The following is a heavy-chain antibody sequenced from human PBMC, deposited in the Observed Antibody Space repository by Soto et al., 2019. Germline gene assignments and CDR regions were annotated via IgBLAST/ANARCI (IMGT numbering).Heavy chain of an antibody. V-gene: IGHV1-18*01. CDR1: GYTFTSYG. CDR2: ISAYNGNT. J-gene: IGHJ4*02. D-gene: IGHD3-9*01. Sequence: QVQLMQSGAEVKKPGASVKVSCKASGYTFTSYGISWVRQAPGQGLEWMGWISAYNGNTNYAQKLQGRVTMTTDTSTSTAYMELRSLRSDDTAVYYCARRYYDILTGYYPLDYWGQGTLVTVSS. CDR3: ARRYYDILTGYYPLDY.